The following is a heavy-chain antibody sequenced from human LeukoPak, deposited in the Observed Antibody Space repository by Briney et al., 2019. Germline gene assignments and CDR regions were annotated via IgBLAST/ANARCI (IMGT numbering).Heavy chain of an antibody. Sequence: GESLKISCKGSGYSFTSYWIGWVRQMPGKGLEGMGIIYPGDSGTRYSPSFQGQATISADKSISTAYLQWSSLKASDTAMYYCARQARGGYDSSGYSATYDYWGQGTLVTVSS. CDR3: ARQARGGYDSSGYSATYDY. V-gene: IGHV5-51*01. D-gene: IGHD3-22*01. CDR1: GYSFTSYW. CDR2: IYPGDSGT. J-gene: IGHJ4*02.